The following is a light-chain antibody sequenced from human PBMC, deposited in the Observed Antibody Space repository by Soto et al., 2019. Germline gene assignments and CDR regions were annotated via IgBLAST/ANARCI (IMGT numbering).Light chain of an antibody. V-gene: IGKV3-20*01. Sequence: EFVLTQSPGTLSLSPGERATLSCRASQSVSSYLAWYQQKPGQAPRLLIYDASNRATGIPARFSGSGSGTDFTLTISRLEPEDFAVYYCQQYGSSPRTFGQGTKVHIK. CDR1: QSVSSY. CDR2: DAS. CDR3: QQYGSSPRT. J-gene: IGKJ1*01.